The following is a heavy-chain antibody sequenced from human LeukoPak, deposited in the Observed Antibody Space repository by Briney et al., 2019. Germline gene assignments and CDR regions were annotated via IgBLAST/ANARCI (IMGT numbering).Heavy chain of an antibody. V-gene: IGHV4-39*01. CDR2: VYYTGST. J-gene: IGHJ6*02. Sequence: SETLSLTCTVSGGSISSTNYYWGWIRQPPGKGLEWIGNVYYTGSTYYNTSLKRRVTISVDTSKNQFSLKLSSVPAADTAVYYCAVPGPYYTNYGMDVWGQGTTVTVSS. CDR3: AVPGPYYTNYGMDV. CDR1: GGSISSTNYY.